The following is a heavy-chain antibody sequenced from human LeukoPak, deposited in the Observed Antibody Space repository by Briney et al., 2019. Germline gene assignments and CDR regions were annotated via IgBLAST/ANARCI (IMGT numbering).Heavy chain of an antibody. CDR2: IKKDGTEK. CDR1: GLSFSDLW. CDR3: EAYGSV. J-gene: IGHJ4*02. V-gene: IGHV3-7*03. D-gene: IGHD3-10*01. Sequence: QSGGSLRLSCTASGLSFSDLWLTWVRQAPGRGLEWVANIKKDGTEKNYVDSVRGRFTISRDNAQNSLYLQMNNLRAEDTAIYYCEAYGSVWGQGTLSSSPQ.